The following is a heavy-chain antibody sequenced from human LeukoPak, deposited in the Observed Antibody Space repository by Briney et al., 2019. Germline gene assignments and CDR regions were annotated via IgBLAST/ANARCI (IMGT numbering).Heavy chain of an antibody. CDR3: AKGAFSDSSGYYIVGAFDH. J-gene: IGHJ4*02. D-gene: IGHD3-22*01. CDR2: ISVNSVNR. V-gene: IGHV3-9*01. CDR1: GFTFSSYA. Sequence: PGGSLRLSCAASGFTFSSYAMHWVRQAPGKGLEWVSGISVNSVNREYGDSVKGRFTVSRDNTENSVHLQMNSLRSGDTALYFCAKGAFSDSSGYYIVGAFDHWGQGSLVTVSS.